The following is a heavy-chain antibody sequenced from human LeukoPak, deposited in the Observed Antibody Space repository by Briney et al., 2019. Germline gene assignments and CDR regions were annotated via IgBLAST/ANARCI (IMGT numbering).Heavy chain of an antibody. Sequence: SETLSLTCTVSGGSISSYYWSWIRQPAGKGLEWIGRIYTSGSTNYNPSLKSRVTMSVDTSKNQFSLKLSSVTAADTAVYYCARDLSPARYYDDSSGYFDYWGQGTLVTVSS. CDR2: IYTSGST. CDR1: GGSISSYY. V-gene: IGHV4-4*07. D-gene: IGHD3-22*01. J-gene: IGHJ4*02. CDR3: ARDLSPARYYDDSSGYFDY.